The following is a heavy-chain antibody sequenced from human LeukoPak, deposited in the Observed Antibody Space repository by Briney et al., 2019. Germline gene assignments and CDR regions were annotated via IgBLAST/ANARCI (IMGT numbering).Heavy chain of an antibody. D-gene: IGHD2-2*01. CDR3: ARDGEYCSSSSCPPEDY. J-gene: IGHJ4*02. CDR1: GYTFTSYG. CDR2: ISTYNGNT. V-gene: IGHV1-18*01. Sequence: ASVKVSCKASGYTFTSYGITWVRQAPGQGLEWMGWISTYNGNTNYAQKLRGRVTMTTDTSTSTAYMERRSVRSDDPAVYYCARDGEYCSSSSCPPEDYWGQGTLVTVS.